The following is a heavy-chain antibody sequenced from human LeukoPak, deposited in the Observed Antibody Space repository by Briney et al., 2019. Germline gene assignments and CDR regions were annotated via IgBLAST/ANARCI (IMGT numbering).Heavy chain of an antibody. J-gene: IGHJ4*02. Sequence: GGSLRLSCATSGLTFRTTWMHWVRQAPGKGLMWVSRMNGEGTTIDYADSVEGRFTVSRDYAKNTLFLQVNNLRTEDTALYFCATARNFRFEYWGQGSLVIVSA. CDR3: ATARNFRFEY. CDR1: GLTFRTTW. CDR2: MNGEGTTI. D-gene: IGHD1-7*01. V-gene: IGHV3-74*01.